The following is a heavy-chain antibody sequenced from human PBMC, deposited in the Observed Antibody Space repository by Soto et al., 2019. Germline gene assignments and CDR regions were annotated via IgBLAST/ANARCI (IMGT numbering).Heavy chain of an antibody. CDR1: GVSMSSGGYY. Sequence: VSGVSMSSGGYYWSWIRQHPGKGLEWIGYIYYSGGTYYNPSLKSRVTISVDTSKNQFSLKLSSVTAADTAVYYCARWLRFYFDYGMDVWGQGTTFPVS. CDR3: ARWLRFYFDYGMDV. V-gene: IGHV4-31*02. D-gene: IGHD1-26*01. J-gene: IGHJ6*02. CDR2: IYYSGGT.